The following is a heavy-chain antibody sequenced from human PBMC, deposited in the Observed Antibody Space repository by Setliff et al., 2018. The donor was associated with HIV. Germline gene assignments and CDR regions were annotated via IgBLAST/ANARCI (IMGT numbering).Heavy chain of an antibody. CDR3: ARAGGSPWSSRYMDV. J-gene: IGHJ6*03. CDR1: GFTFTNAW. Sequence: PSETLSLSCAASGFTFTNAWMSWVRQPPGKGLEWIGDIAHSGNTNHNPSLKSRVTILVDKSKNQFSLKLSSVSAADTAVYYCARAGGSPWSSRYMDVWGRGTTVTVSS. D-gene: IGHD6-13*01. V-gene: IGHV4-4*02. CDR2: IAHSGNT.